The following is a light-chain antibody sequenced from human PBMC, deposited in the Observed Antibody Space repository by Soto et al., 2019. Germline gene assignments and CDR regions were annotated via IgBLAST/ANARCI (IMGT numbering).Light chain of an antibody. CDR3: QQANSFPL. V-gene: IGKV1D-12*01. J-gene: IGKJ4*01. CDR2: AAS. Sequence: DIQMTQSPSSVSASVGDRVTITCRASQGISDWLAWYQQKPGKAPKLLIYAASSLQSGVPSRFSGSGSGTDFTLTISSLHPEDFSTYYCQQANSFPLFGGGTKVEIK. CDR1: QGISDW.